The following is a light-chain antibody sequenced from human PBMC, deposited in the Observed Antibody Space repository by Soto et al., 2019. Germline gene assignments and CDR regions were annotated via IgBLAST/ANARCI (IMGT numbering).Light chain of an antibody. CDR3: QQYTNWPPLT. CDR1: QSVSSS. CDR2: DAS. Sequence: EIVMTQSPATLSVSPGDRATLSCRARQSVSSSLAWYQQIPGQAPRLLIYDASTRATGIPARFGGSGSGTEGTLTICSLQSEDFAVYYCQQYTNWPPLTFGGGTKVELK. V-gene: IGKV3-15*01. J-gene: IGKJ4*01.